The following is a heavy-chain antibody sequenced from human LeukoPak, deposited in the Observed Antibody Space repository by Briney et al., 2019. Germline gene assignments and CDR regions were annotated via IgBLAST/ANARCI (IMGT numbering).Heavy chain of an antibody. V-gene: IGHV3-74*01. J-gene: IGHJ1*01. CDR3: ARAPSEIGGYYPEYFRH. CDR1: GFTLSSYW. CDR2: IKSDGRT. D-gene: IGHD3-22*01. Sequence: GGSLRLSCAASGFTLSSYWMHWVRQAPGKGLVWDSRIKSDGRTNYADSVKGRFTISRDNAKNTVSLQMNSLRAEDTGVYYCARAPSEIGGYYPEYFRHWGQGTLVIVSS.